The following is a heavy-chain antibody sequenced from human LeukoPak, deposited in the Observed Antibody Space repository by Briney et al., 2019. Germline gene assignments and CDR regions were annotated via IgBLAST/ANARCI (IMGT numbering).Heavy chain of an antibody. D-gene: IGHD6-19*01. CDR1: GGSISSHY. CDR2: IHYTGRT. Sequence: SETLSLTCAVSGGSISSHYWSWLRQPPGEGLEWIAYIHYTGRTNYNPSLKGRVTISVDTSNSQFSLNLNSVTAADTAVYYCAREAGWYDYWGQGTLVTVSS. J-gene: IGHJ4*02. CDR3: AREAGWYDY. V-gene: IGHV4-59*11.